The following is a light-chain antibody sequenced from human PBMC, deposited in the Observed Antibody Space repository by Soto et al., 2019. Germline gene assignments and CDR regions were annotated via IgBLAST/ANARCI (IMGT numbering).Light chain of an antibody. CDR1: HSISSW. J-gene: IGKJ1*01. CDR2: DAS. Sequence: DIQMTQSPSTLSPSVGDRVTITCRASHSISSWLAWYQQKPGKAPKLLIYDASSLESGVPSRFSGSGSGTEFTLTISSLQPDDFATYYCQQYNSYWTFGQGTKVDIK. V-gene: IGKV1-5*01. CDR3: QQYNSYWT.